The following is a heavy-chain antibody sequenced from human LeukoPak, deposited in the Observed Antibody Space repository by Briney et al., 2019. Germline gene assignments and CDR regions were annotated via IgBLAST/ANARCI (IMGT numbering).Heavy chain of an antibody. Sequence: PGGSLRLSCAASGFTFSSNYMSWVRQAPGKGLEWVSVIYSGGSTYYADSVKGRFTISRDNSKNTLYLQMNSLRAEDTAVYYCAKDIVGATSFDYWGQGTLVTVSS. V-gene: IGHV3-53*01. CDR2: IYSGGST. J-gene: IGHJ4*02. CDR1: GFTFSSNY. CDR3: AKDIVGATSFDY. D-gene: IGHD1-26*01.